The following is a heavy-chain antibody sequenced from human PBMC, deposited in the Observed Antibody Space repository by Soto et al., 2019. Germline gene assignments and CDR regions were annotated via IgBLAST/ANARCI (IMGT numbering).Heavy chain of an antibody. CDR1: GFTVSHNY. J-gene: IGHJ6*02. CDR3: SRDTDYYGMDV. Sequence: EVQLVESGGGLIQPGGSLRLSCAASGFTVSHNYMSWVRQAPGEGLEWVSVIYSASSTYYADSVKGRFTISRDNSKKTLYLQMNSLRAEDTAVYYCSRDTDYYGMDVWGQGTTVTVSS. D-gene: IGHD4-17*01. V-gene: IGHV3-53*01. CDR2: IYSASST.